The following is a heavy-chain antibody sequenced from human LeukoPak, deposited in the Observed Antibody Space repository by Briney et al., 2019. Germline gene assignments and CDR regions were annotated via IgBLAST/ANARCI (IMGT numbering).Heavy chain of an antibody. Sequence: PSETLSLTCTVSGGSISGSGYYWSWIRQPPGKGLEWIGEINHSGSTNYNPSLKSRVTISVDTSKNQFSLKLSSVTAADTAVYYCARHDVAAAGSSNFDYWGQGTLVTVSS. V-gene: IGHV4-39*01. CDR3: ARHDVAAAGSSNFDY. CDR1: GGSISGSGYY. CDR2: INHSGST. D-gene: IGHD6-13*01. J-gene: IGHJ4*02.